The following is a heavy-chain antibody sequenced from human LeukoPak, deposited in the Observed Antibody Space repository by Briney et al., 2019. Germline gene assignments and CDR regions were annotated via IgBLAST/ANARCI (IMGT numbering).Heavy chain of an antibody. CDR2: IYYSGST. CDR3: ARLARLTLIRGVTGYHSLDV. CDR1: GGSINNFY. Sequence: SETLSLTCTVSGGSINNFYWSWIRQPPGEGLEWIGYIYYSGSTNYNPSLKSRVTISVDTSKNQFSLKLSSVTAADTAVYYCARLARLTLIRGVTGYHSLDVWGKGTKVTVSS. D-gene: IGHD3-10*01. V-gene: IGHV4-59*01. J-gene: IGHJ6*04.